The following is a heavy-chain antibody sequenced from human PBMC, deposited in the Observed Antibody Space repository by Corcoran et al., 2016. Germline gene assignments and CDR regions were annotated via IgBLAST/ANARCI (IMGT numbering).Heavy chain of an antibody. V-gene: IGHV3-73*02. J-gene: IGHJ4*01. CDR2: IRSKANSYAT. CDR3: TSRDVAAKPFDY. CDR1: GFTFSGPA. D-gene: IGHD2-15*01. Sequence: EVQLVESGVGLVQPGGSLNLSCAPSGFTFSGPAMHGGRQPSGKGLEWVGRIRSKANSYATANAASWKCRLTISRDDSKNTAYLKMNSLKTEDTAVYYCTSRDVAAKPFDYWGHGTLVTVSS.